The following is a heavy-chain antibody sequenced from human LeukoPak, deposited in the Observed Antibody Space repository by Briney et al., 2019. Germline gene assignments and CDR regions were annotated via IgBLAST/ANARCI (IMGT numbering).Heavy chain of an antibody. D-gene: IGHD3-10*01. Sequence: GGSLRLSCAASGFTFSSYEMNWVRQAPGKGLEWVSYISSSGSTIYYADSVKGRFTISRDNAKNSLYLQMNSLRAEDTAVYYCAKDSAAPITITMVRGRWYFDYWGQGTLVTVSS. CDR3: AKDSAAPITITMVRGRWYFDY. J-gene: IGHJ4*02. CDR1: GFTFSSYE. CDR2: ISSSGSTI. V-gene: IGHV3-48*03.